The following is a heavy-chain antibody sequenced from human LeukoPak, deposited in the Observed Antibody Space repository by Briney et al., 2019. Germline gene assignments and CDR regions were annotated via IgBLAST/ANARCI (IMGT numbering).Heavy chain of an antibody. CDR1: GGSISSDY. Sequence: SETLSLTCSVSGGSISSDYWSWIRQPPGKGLEWIGYMYYTGSTNYNPSFKSRVTVSLATSKTQFSLKLSSVTPADTAVYYCARVSVVYGMDVWGQGTTVIVSS. V-gene: IGHV4-59*12. CDR3: ARVSVVYGMDV. CDR2: MYYTGST. J-gene: IGHJ6*02.